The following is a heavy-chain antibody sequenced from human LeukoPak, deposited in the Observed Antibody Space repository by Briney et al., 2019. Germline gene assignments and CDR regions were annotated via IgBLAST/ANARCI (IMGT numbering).Heavy chain of an antibody. J-gene: IGHJ4*02. D-gene: IGHD6-19*01. CDR2: IRSKAYGGTT. CDR3: ARGRPDGIAVAGYDY. Sequence: GGSLRLSCTASGFTFGDYAMSWVRQAPGKGLEWVGFIRSKAYGGTTEYAASVKGRFTISRDDSKSIAYLQMNSLKTEDTAVYYCARGRPDGIAVAGYDYWGQGTLVTVSS. CDR1: GFTFGDYA. V-gene: IGHV3-49*04.